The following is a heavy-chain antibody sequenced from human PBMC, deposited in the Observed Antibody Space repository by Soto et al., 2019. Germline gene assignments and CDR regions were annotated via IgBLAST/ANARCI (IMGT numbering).Heavy chain of an antibody. CDR3: ARAGTTVTTAWYLDL. J-gene: IGHJ2*01. CDR1: GFTFRSYA. V-gene: IGHV3-30-3*01. CDR2: ISYDGSHK. D-gene: IGHD4-17*01. Sequence: QVQLVESGGGVVQPGKSLRLSCAASGFTFRSYAIHWVRQAPGKGLEWVTVISYDGSHKYYADSVKARFTISRDNSKNTLYVQMSSLRAEDTAVYYCARAGTTVTTAWYLDLWGRGTQVTVSS.